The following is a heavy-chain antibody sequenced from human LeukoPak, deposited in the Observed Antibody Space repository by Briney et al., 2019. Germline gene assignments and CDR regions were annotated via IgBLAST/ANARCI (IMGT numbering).Heavy chain of an antibody. CDR2: TYNDGST. CDR3: AKGLYYFDY. CDR1: GFTVSSNY. V-gene: IGHV3-53*01. J-gene: IGHJ4*02. Sequence: GRSLRLSCAASGFTVSSNYMSWVRQAPGMGLEWVSVTYNDGSTNYADSVKGRFTISRDNSKNTLYLQMNSLRAEDTAVYYCAKGLYYFDYWGQGTLVTVSS. D-gene: IGHD6-19*01.